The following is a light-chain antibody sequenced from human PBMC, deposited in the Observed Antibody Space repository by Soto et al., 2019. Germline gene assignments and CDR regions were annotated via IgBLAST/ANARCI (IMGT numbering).Light chain of an antibody. CDR3: QSYDSILSVV. CDR1: SSNIGAGYD. Sequence: QSVLTQPPSVSGAPGQRVTISCTGSSSNIGAGYDVHWYQQLPGTAPKLLIYGNSNRPSGVPDRFSGSKSGTSASLAITGLQAEDEADYCCQSYDSILSVVFGGGTQLTVL. J-gene: IGLJ2*01. CDR2: GNS. V-gene: IGLV1-40*01.